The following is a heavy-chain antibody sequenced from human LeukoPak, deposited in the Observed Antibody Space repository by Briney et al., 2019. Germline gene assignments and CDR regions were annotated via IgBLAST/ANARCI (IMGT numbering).Heavy chain of an antibody. J-gene: IGHJ5*02. D-gene: IGHD2-2*01. CDR3: ARDDRSSISCYHNWFDP. CDR1: GFTFSSYW. V-gene: IGHV3-7*01. CDR2: IKQDGSEK. Sequence: PGGSLRLSRAASGFTFSSYWMSWVRQAPGKGLEWVANIKQDGSEKYYVDSVKGRFTISRDNAKNSLYLQMSSLRAEDTAVYYCARDDRSSISCYHNWFDPWGQGTLVTVSS.